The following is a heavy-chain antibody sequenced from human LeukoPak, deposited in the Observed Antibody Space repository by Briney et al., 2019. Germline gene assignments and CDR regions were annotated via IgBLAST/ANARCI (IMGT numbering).Heavy chain of an antibody. D-gene: IGHD4-23*01. CDR2: IWYDGSNK. Sequence: GGSLRLSCAAYGFTFSSYGMHWVRQAPGKGLEGVAGIWYDGSNKYHADSVKGRFTISRDNSKNTLVLQMNSLKVEDTAVYYCASEGAVVTKGGYFDFWGQGTLVTVSS. CDR3: ASEGAVVTKGGYFDF. V-gene: IGHV3-33*01. CDR1: GFTFSSYG. J-gene: IGHJ4*02.